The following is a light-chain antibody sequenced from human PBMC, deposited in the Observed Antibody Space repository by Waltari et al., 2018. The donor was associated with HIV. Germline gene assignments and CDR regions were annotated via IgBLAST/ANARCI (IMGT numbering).Light chain of an antibody. CDR1: QNIRTS. V-gene: IGKV1-5*03. Sequence: DIQMTQSPSTLPASVGDTVTITCRASQNIRTSLAWYQQKHGRSPTLLIYKASALESEVPPRVSGTGSGTEFNLTISGLTSGDFATYYCQQYEGDTRTFGQGTAVE. CDR3: QQYEGDTRT. CDR2: KAS. J-gene: IGKJ1*01.